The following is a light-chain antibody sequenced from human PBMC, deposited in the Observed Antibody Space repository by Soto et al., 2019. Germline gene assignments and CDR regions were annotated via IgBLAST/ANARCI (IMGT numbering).Light chain of an antibody. Sequence: DIQMTQSPSTLSASVGDRVTITCRAGQSINNWLAWYQQKPGEAPKLLIHDASNLESGVPSRFSGSGSGTEFTLTISSLRPEDFVTYYCQQYDSFWTFGQGTKVDIK. J-gene: IGKJ1*01. V-gene: IGKV1-5*01. CDR1: QSINNW. CDR3: QQYDSFWT. CDR2: DAS.